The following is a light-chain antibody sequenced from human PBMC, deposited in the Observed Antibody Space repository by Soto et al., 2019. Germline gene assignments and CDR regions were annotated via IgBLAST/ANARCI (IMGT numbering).Light chain of an antibody. V-gene: IGLV1-51*02. CDR2: ENN. CDR1: TSNIGNNY. Sequence: QSVLTQPPSISAAPGQTVTISCSGSTSNIGNNYVSWYKQLPGTAPKLLIYENNKRPSGIPDRFSGSKPGTSATLGITGLQTGDEADYYCGTWDSSLSAGVFGGGTKVTVL. CDR3: GTWDSSLSAGV. J-gene: IGLJ3*02.